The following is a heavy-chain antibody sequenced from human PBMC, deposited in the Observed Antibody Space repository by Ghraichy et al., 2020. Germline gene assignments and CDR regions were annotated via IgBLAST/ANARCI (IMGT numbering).Heavy chain of an antibody. CDR2: IYHNGRT. J-gene: IGHJ5*02. V-gene: IGHV4-59*01. Sequence: ETLSLTCTVSGDSLNNYYWSWIRQAPGKGLEWIGSIYHNGRTKYNPSLKSRVTMSVDTSKNQFSLSLTSVTAADTAVFYCARDQEWRAISSGFDPWGQGTLVSVSP. CDR1: GDSLNNYY. CDR3: ARDQEWRAISSGFDP. D-gene: IGHD3-3*01.